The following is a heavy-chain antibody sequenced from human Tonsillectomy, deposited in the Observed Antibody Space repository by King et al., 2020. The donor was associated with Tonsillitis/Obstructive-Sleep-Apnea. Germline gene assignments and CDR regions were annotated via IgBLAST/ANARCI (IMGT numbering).Heavy chain of an antibody. CDR3: ARADRVEPAVGAFDI. CDR2: IWYDGSNK. J-gene: IGHJ3*02. CDR1: GFTFSSYG. Sequence: VQLVESGGGVVQPGRSLRLSWAAAGFTFSSYGMHWVRQAPGKGLEWVAVIWYDGSNKYYADSVKGRLPISRDNSKNTLYLQMNSLRAEDTAVYYCARADRVEPAVGAFDIWGQGTMVTVSS. V-gene: IGHV3-33*01. D-gene: IGHD2-2*01.